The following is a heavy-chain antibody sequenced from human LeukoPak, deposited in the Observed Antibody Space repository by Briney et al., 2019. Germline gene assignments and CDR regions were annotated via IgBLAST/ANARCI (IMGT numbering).Heavy chain of an antibody. V-gene: IGHV3-30*04. Sequence: PGGSLRLSCAASGFTFSSYAMHWVRQAPGKGLEWVAVISYDGSNKYYADSVKGRFTISRDNSKNTLYLQMNSLRAEDTAVYYCVRGTLVVARDYWGQGTLVTVSS. D-gene: IGHD2-15*01. J-gene: IGHJ4*02. CDR2: ISYDGSNK. CDR3: VRGTLVVARDY. CDR1: GFTFSSYA.